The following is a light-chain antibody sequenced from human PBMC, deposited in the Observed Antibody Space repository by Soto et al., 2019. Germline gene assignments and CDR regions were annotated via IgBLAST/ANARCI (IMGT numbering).Light chain of an antibody. CDR3: SSSTNANTPVI. V-gene: IGLV2-14*01. J-gene: IGLJ2*01. CDR2: EGT. CDR1: SSDIGRYKF. Sequence: QSVLTQPASVSGSPGQSITISCTGTSSDIGRYKFVSWFQQHPGKAPQLLIFEGTNRPSGVSNRFSGSKSGNTASLTISGLQAEDEAIYFCSSSTNANTPVIFGGGTQLTVL.